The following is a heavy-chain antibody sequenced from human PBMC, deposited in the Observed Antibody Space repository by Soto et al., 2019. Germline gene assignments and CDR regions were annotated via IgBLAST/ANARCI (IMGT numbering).Heavy chain of an antibody. D-gene: IGHD3-22*01. CDR3: ARHVQYYYDSSGQSWGAFDI. V-gene: IGHV1-69*13. J-gene: IGHJ3*02. CDR2: INPIFGTA. Sequence: SVKVSCKASGYTFTGYYMHWVRQAPGQGLEWMGWINPIFGTANYAQKFQGRVTITADESTSTAYMELSSLRSEDTAVYYCARHVQYYYDSSGQSWGAFDIWGQGTMVTVSS. CDR1: GYTFTGYY.